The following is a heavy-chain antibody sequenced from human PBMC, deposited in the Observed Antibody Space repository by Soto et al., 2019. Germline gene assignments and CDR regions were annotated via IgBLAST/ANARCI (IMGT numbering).Heavy chain of an antibody. J-gene: IGHJ6*02. Sequence: PSETLSLTCAGFSASPGDHYWAWIRQSPAKGLEWIGEVHPSGSTDYNPSLKSRLTLSLDTSKNQFSLKVASVTAADTAVYYCVRGLAARPARLGMDLWGPGTTVT. CDR1: SASPGDHY. CDR3: VRGLAARPARLGMDL. CDR2: VHPSGST. D-gene: IGHD6-6*01. V-gene: IGHV4-34*01.